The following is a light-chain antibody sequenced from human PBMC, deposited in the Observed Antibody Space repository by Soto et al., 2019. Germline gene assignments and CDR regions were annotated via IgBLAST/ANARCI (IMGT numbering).Light chain of an antibody. Sequence: IQLTQSQSSLSASVGARVTITCWASQDIAIYLAWYQPKPGEAPKLLIYAASTLYGGVPSRFSGRGSGTDGALTITSLQAEDLSTYYCQQLRMHPSTFGGGTKGDIK. CDR2: AAS. CDR3: QQLRMHPST. V-gene: IGKV1-9*01. CDR1: QDIAIY. J-gene: IGKJ4*01.